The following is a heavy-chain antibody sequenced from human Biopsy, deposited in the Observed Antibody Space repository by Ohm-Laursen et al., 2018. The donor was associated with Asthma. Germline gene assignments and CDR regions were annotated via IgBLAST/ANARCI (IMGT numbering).Heavy chain of an antibody. CDR3: ASGVPKDYVRYNFQF. D-gene: IGHD4-17*01. CDR1: GYSPTALS. CDR2: HDHEEGGT. J-gene: IGHJ4*02. Sequence: GASVKASCKISGYSPTALSMHWVRQAPGQGLEWMGGHDHEEGGTVNARRFQGRVTMTEGTSTDTAYMELSSLSSDDTAVYYCASGVPKDYVRYNFQFWGQGTLVTVSS. V-gene: IGHV1-24*01.